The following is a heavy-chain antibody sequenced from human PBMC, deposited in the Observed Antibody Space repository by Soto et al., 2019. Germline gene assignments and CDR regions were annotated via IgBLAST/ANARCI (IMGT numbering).Heavy chain of an antibody. CDR3: ASSPHKDSRPDY. J-gene: IGHJ4*02. Sequence: PGGSLRLSCAASGFTFSSYRMSWVRQAPGRGLEWMANIKYDGSEKYYVDSMKGRLTISRDNAKNSLYLQMNSLRAEDTAVYYCASSPHKDSRPDYWGQGTLVTVSS. D-gene: IGHD3-22*01. V-gene: IGHV3-7*03. CDR2: IKYDGSEK. CDR1: GFTFSSYR.